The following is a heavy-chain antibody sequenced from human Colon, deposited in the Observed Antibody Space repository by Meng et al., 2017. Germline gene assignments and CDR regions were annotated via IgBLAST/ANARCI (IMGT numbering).Heavy chain of an antibody. CDR2: INHSGST. Sequence: QVQRQQWGAGLLKPSETLSLTCAVYGGSFSGYSWSWIRQPPGKGLEWIGEINHSGSTNYNPSLKSRVTISVDTSKNQFSLKLSSVTAADTAVYYCARERLSSGWYGGRWFDPWGQGTLVTVSS. V-gene: IGHV4-34*01. CDR3: ARERLSSGWYGGRWFDP. CDR1: GGSFSGYS. J-gene: IGHJ5*02. D-gene: IGHD6-19*01.